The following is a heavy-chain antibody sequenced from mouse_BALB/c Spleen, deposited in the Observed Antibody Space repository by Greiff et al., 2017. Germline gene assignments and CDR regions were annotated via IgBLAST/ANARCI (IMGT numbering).Heavy chain of an antibody. Sequence: VHVKQSGPELVKPGASVKIPCKASGYTFTDYNMDWVKQSHGKSLEWIGDINPNNGGTIYNQKFKGKATLTVDKSSSTAYMELRSLTSEDTAVYYCARSEYDEEDYFDYWGQGTTLTVSS. D-gene: IGHD2-14*01. V-gene: IGHV1-18*01. CDR3: ARSEYDEEDYFDY. CDR2: INPNNGGT. CDR1: GYTFTDYN. J-gene: IGHJ2*01.